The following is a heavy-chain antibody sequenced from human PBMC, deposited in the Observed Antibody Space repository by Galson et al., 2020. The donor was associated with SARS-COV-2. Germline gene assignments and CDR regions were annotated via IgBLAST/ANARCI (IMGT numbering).Heavy chain of an antibody. CDR1: GFSLSTSGVS. J-gene: IGHJ4*02. D-gene: IGHD6-19*01. CDR3: VHRVAVSGHFDY. CDR2: IYWDDDK. V-gene: IGHV2-5*02. Sequence: SGPTLVKPTQTLTLTCTFSGFSLSTSGVSVGWIRQPPGKALEWLAIIYWDDDKRYSPPLQNRISITKDTSKNQMVLTMTNMDPVDTGTYYCVHRVAVSGHFDYWGQGALVTVSS.